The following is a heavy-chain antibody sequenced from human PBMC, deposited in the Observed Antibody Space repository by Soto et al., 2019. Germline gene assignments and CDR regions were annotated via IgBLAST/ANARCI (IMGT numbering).Heavy chain of an antibody. V-gene: IGHV1-3*05. CDR1: GYTFTSYA. Sequence: QVQLVQSGAEEKKPGASVKVSCKASGYTFTSYAMHWVRQAPGQRLEWMGWINAGNGNTKYSQKFQGRVTITRDTSASTAYMELSSLRSEDTAVYYCARIEYSGKRGFYYYGMDVWGQGTTVTVSS. CDR2: INAGNGNT. CDR3: ARIEYSGKRGFYYYGMDV. J-gene: IGHJ6*02. D-gene: IGHD1-26*01.